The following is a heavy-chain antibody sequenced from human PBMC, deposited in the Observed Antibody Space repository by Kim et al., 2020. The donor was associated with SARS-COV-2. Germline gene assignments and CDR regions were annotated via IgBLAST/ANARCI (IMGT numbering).Heavy chain of an antibody. CDR1: GYTFTSYG. CDR2: ISAYNGNT. V-gene: IGHV1-18*01. Sequence: ASVKVSCKASGYTFTSYGISWVRQAPGQGLEWMGWISAYNGNTNYAQKLQGRVTMTTDTSTSTAYMELRGLRSDDTAVYYCARVGVQYDYVWGSYRYLPYGMDVWGQGTTVTVSS. J-gene: IGHJ6*02. D-gene: IGHD3-16*02. CDR3: ARVGVQYDYVWGSYRYLPYGMDV.